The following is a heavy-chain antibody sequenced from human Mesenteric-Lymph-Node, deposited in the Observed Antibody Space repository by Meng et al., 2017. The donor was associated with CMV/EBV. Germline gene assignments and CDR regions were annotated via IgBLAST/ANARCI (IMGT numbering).Heavy chain of an antibody. J-gene: IGHJ3*02. Sequence: ASVKVSCKDSGGTFSRNTVTWVRQAPGQGLEWMGWINPNSGATRYAQQFQGRVTLTRDTSITTAYMELSGLTSDDTAVYYCARDKLTRHREDSFDIWGQGTMVTASS. D-gene: IGHD3-9*01. CDR2: INPNSGAT. CDR1: GGTFSRNT. V-gene: IGHV1-2*02. CDR3: ARDKLTRHREDSFDI.